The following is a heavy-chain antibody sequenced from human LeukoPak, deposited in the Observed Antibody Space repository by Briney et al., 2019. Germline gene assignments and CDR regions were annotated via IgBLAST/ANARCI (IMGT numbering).Heavy chain of an antibody. V-gene: IGHV4-59*12. CDR2: IYYSGST. CDR1: GGSISSYY. D-gene: IGHD3-3*01. J-gene: IGHJ5*02. Sequence: PSETLSLTCTVSGGSISSYYWSWIRQPPGKGLEWIGYIYYSGSTNYNPSLKSRVTISVDTSKNQFSLKLSSVTAADTAVYYCARSPYDFWSGYYSNWFDPWGQGTLVTVSS. CDR3: ARSPYDFWSGYYSNWFDP.